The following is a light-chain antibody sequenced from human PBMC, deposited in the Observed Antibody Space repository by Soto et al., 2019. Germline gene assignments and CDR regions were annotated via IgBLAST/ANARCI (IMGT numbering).Light chain of an antibody. J-gene: IGLJ1*01. V-gene: IGLV2-14*03. CDR2: DVS. CDR1: SSDVGADNY. CDR3: NSYTSTSTDV. Sequence: QSALTEPASVSGSPGQSIFISCTGTSSDVGADNYVSWYQQHPGKAPKLMIYDVSSRPSGVSSRFSGSKSGNTASLTISGLQAEDEADYYCNSYTSTSTDVFGTGTKLTVL.